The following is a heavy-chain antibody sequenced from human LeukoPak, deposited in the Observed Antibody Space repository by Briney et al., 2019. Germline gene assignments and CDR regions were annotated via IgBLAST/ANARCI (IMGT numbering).Heavy chain of an antibody. CDR1: GFTLTSDA. CDR2: ISRIGGST. V-gene: IGHV3-23*01. J-gene: IGHJ4*02. Sequence: GGSLRLSCAPSGFTLTSDAMSWVRQAPGEGREWVSAISRIGGSTYYADSVKGRFTISRDNSKNTLYLQMNSLRAEDTAVYYCAKFLRIGYDNFDYWGQGTLVTVSS. D-gene: IGHD5-12*01. CDR3: AKFLRIGYDNFDY.